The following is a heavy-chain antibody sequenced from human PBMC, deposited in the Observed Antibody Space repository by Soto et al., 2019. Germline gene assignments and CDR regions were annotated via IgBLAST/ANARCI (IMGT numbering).Heavy chain of an antibody. J-gene: IGHJ6*02. D-gene: IGHD2-15*01. Sequence: QLQLQESGPGLVKPSETLSLTCSVSGGSISSSSYYWGWIRQPPGKGLEWIGSIYYSGSIYYNPSLTSRVTISVDTSKNQFSLKLSSVTAADTAVYYCASRYCSGGSCYWTGYYYYGMDVWGQGTTVTVSS. V-gene: IGHV4-39*01. CDR3: ASRYCSGGSCYWTGYYYYGMDV. CDR1: GGSISSSSYY. CDR2: IYYSGSI.